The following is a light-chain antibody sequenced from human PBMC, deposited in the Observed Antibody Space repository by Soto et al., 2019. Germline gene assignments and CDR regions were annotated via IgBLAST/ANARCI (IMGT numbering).Light chain of an antibody. V-gene: IGLV2-14*01. J-gene: IGLJ3*02. CDR2: QVS. CDR1: GSDVGRYNY. Sequence: QSALTQPASVSGSPGQAITISRTGTGSDVGRYNYVSWYQQYPGKVPKLMIYQVSNRPSGVPIRFSGSKSGDTASLTISGLQAEDEADYYCTSYTTSSTWVFGGGTKLTVL. CDR3: TSYTTSSTWV.